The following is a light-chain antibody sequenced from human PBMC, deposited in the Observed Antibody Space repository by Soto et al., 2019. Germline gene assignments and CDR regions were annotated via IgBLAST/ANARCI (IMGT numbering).Light chain of an antibody. J-gene: IGKJ4*01. CDR3: QQHSNRLT. V-gene: IGKV3-11*01. CDR1: QSVDSY. Sequence: ESVLTQSPATLSLSPGERATLSCRASQSVDSYLAWYQQKPGQSPRLLIFDASNRATGIPARFSGSGSGTDFTLTISSLEPEDFAVYYCQQHSNRLTFGGGTKVEIK. CDR2: DAS.